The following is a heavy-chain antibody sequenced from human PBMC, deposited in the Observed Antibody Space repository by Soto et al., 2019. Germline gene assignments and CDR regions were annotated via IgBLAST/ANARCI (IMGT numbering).Heavy chain of an antibody. CDR1: GYTFTGYY. D-gene: IGHD5-18*01. Sequence: ASVEVSCKTSGYTFTGYYIHWVRQAPGQRLEWMGWINPDSSGTNYAQKFQGRVTMTRDTSISTAYMELNSLRSDDTAVYYCARRRIQPAGGYYGLDVWGQGTTVTVS. CDR3: ARRRIQPAGGYYGLDV. J-gene: IGHJ6*02. CDR2: INPDSSGT. V-gene: IGHV1-2*02.